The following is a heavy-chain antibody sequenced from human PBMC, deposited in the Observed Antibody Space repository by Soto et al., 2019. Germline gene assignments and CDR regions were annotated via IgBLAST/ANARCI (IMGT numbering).Heavy chain of an antibody. CDR3: AAPACAATWCSPSHNLDH. D-gene: IGHD2-2*01. Sequence: QVQLVQSGAEVKKPESSVKVSCKTSGGTFVRHVISWVRQAPGQGPEWMGKINPLSGIPNYAHKFQDRVTHTADTDSSTAYMELSSMRSDNTAVYYCAAPACAATWCSPSHNLDHWGQGTLVTVSS. CDR1: GGTFVRHV. CDR2: INPLSGIP. J-gene: IGHJ4*02. V-gene: IGHV1-69*09.